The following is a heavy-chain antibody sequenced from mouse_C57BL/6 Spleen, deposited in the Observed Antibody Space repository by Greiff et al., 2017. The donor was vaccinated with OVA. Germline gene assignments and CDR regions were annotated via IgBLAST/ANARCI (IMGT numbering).Heavy chain of an antibody. Sequence: EVQLQESGPGLVKPSQSLSLTCSVTGYSLTRGYYWNWIRQFPGNKREWMGYISYDGSNNYNPSLTNRIPLTLDTSKNPYFLKLNSVTADDTATYCSGRYYDYDEGAMDYWGQGTSVTVSS. V-gene: IGHV3-6*01. CDR3: GRYYDYDEGAMDY. CDR2: ISYDGSN. J-gene: IGHJ4*01. CDR1: GYSLTRGYY. D-gene: IGHD2-4*01.